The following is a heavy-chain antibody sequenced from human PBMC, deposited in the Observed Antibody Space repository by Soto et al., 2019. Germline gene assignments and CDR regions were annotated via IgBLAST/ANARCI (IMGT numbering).Heavy chain of an antibody. CDR2: SSSSGGYT. CDR3: ARSSGRRHVFTFDYGLDV. Sequence: QVQLVESGGGLVEPGGSLRLSCAASGFSVGDNYMTWIPQAPGKGLEWLSYSSSSGGYTNYADSVKGRFTISRDNAKNSLYLQMDSLRAEDTAVYFCARSSGRRHVFTFDYGLDVWGQGTTVTVSS. V-gene: IGHV3-11*06. D-gene: IGHD3-16*01. J-gene: IGHJ6*02. CDR1: GFSVGDNY.